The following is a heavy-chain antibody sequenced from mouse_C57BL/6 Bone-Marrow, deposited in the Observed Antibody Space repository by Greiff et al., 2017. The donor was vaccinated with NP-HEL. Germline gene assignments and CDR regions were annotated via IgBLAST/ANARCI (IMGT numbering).Heavy chain of an antibody. CDR1: GYTFTSYW. CDR3: ATSEITPVFDY. V-gene: IGHV1-64*01. CDR2: IHPNSGST. J-gene: IGHJ2*01. D-gene: IGHD1-1*01. Sequence: QVQLQQPGAELVKPGASVKLSCKASGYTFTSYWMHWVKQRPGQGLEWIGMIHPNSGSTNYNEKFKSKATLTVDKSSSTAYMQLSSLTSEDSAVYYCATSEITPVFDYWGQGTTLTVSS.